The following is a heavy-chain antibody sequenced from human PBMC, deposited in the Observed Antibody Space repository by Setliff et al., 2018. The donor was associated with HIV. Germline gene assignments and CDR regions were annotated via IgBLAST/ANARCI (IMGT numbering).Heavy chain of an antibody. D-gene: IGHD6-13*01. J-gene: IGHJ5*02. CDR1: GYTFSDYY. CDR3: ARDFSGQQLVGGWFDP. V-gene: IGHV1-69*13. Sequence: SVKVSCKASGYTFSDYYMHWVRQAPGQGLEWMGGIIPIFGTANYAQKFQGRVTITADESTSTAYMELSSLRSDDTAVYYCARDFSGQQLVGGWFDPWGQGTLVTVSS. CDR2: IIPIFGTA.